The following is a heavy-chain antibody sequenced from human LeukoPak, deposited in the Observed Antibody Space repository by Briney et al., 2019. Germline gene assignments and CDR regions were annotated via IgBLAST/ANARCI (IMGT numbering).Heavy chain of an antibody. Sequence: SETLSLTCTVSGGSISSYYWSWIRQPPGKGLEWIGYIYYSGSTNYNPSLKSRVTISVDTSKNQFSLKLSSVTAADTAVYYCARDRTTVTTCYYYGMDVWGQGTTVTVSS. CDR1: GGSISSYY. D-gene: IGHD4-17*01. CDR3: ARDRTTVTTCYYYGMDV. V-gene: IGHV4-59*01. CDR2: IYYSGST. J-gene: IGHJ6*02.